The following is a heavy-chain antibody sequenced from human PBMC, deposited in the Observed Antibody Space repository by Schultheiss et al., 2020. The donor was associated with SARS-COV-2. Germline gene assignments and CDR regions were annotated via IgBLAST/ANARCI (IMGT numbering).Heavy chain of an antibody. CDR2: ISYDVSSK. CDR1: GFTFSTYA. Sequence: GGSLRLSCAASGFTFSTYAMYWVRQSPGKGLEWVAVISYDVSSKYYADSVTGRFTISRDNSKNTLFLQMNSLRAEDTAVYYCARAPLGWNYRYFDSWGQGTLVTVSS. J-gene: IGHJ4*02. V-gene: IGHV3-30*01. D-gene: IGHD1-7*01. CDR3: ARAPLGWNYRYFDS.